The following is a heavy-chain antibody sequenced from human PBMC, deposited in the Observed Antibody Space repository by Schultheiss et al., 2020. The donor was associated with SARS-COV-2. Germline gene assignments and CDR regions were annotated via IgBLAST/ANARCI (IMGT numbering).Heavy chain of an antibody. V-gene: IGHV3-11*01. CDR3: ARDTFSEGDKTGGWNYYYYMDV. CDR2: ISSSGSTI. D-gene: IGHD3-3*02. Sequence: GESLKISCAASGFTFSDYYMSWIRQAPGKGLEWVSYISSSGSTIYYADSVKGRFTISRDNAKNSLYLQMNSLRAEDTAVYYCARDTFSEGDKTGGWNYYYYMDVWGKGTTVTVSS. CDR1: GFTFSDYY. J-gene: IGHJ6*03.